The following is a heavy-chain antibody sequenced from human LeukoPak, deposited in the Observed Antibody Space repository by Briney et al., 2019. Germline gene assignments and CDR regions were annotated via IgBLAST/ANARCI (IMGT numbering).Heavy chain of an antibody. CDR1: GGSFSGYY. D-gene: IGHD2-2*03. Sequence: SETLSLTCAVCGGSFSGYYWSWIRQPPGKGLEWIGEINHSGSTNYNPSLKSRVTISVDTSKNQFSLKLSSVTAADTAVYYCARGVGSGIAYWGQGTLVTVSS. J-gene: IGHJ4*02. CDR3: ARGVGSGIAY. CDR2: INHSGST. V-gene: IGHV4-34*01.